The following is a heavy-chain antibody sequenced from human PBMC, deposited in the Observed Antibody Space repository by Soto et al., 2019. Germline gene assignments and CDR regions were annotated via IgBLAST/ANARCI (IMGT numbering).Heavy chain of an antibody. CDR3: ARDRWLRYSGYDWHFDY. Sequence: GGSLRLSCAASGFPFSSYEMNWVRQAPGKGLEWVAYISSGGGNIYYAESVKGRFTISRDNAKNSVDLQMNSLRAEDTAVYYCARDRWLRYSGYDWHFDYWGQGTLVTVSS. J-gene: IGHJ4*02. D-gene: IGHD5-12*01. CDR2: ISSGGGNI. CDR1: GFPFSSYE. V-gene: IGHV3-48*03.